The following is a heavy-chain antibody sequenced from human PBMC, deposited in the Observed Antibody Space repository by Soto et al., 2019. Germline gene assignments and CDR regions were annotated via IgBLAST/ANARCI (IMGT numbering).Heavy chain of an antibody. D-gene: IGHD3-9*01. J-gene: IGHJ5*02. CDR2: IYYSGST. V-gene: IGHV4-59*01. CDR1: GGSISSYY. CDR3: ASSDILTGYRFDP. Sequence: SETLSLTCTVSGGSISSYYWSWIRQPPGKGLEWIGYIYYSGSTNYNPSLKSRVTISVDTSKNQFSLKLSSVTAADTAVYYCASSDILTGYRFDPWGQGTLVTVYS.